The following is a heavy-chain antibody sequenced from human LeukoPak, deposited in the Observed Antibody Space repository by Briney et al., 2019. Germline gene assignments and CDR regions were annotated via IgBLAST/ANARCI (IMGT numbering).Heavy chain of an antibody. CDR3: AREGGSSGYHRLFDY. D-gene: IGHD3-22*01. J-gene: IGHJ4*02. V-gene: IGHV4-31*03. CDR2: IYYSGST. CDR1: GGSISSGGYY. Sequence: NPSETLSLTCTVSGGSISSGGYYWSWIRQHPGKGLEWIGYIYYSGSTYYNPSLKSRVTISVDTSKNQFSLKLSSVTAADTAVYYCAREGGSSGYHRLFDYWGQGTLVTVSS.